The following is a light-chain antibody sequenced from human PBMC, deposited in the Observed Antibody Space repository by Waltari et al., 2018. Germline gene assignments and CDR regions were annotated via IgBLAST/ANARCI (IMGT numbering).Light chain of an antibody. J-gene: IGLJ2*01. CDR3: CSYAGSYIFGV. CDR2: DVN. CDR1: SSDVGGYNY. Sequence: QSALTQPRSVSGSPGQSVTISCTGTSSDVGGYNYVSCYQQHPGKAPKLMIHDVNKRPSGVPDRFSGSKSGNTAALTISGLQAEDEADYYCCSYAGSYIFGVFGGGTKLTVL. V-gene: IGLV2-11*01.